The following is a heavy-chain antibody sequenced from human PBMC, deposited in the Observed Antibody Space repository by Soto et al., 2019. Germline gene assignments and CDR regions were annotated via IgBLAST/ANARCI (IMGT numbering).Heavy chain of an antibody. D-gene: IGHD2-15*01. CDR2: IDYNGVA. CDR1: GGSIYRSGYY. J-gene: IGHJ4*02. Sequence: SETLSLTCTVSGGSIYRSGYYWGWIRQPPGRGLEWIGNIDYNGVAYSNPSLKSRVTISRDTSKNQFSLKLTSVTAADTALYYCGKVLVGATGHTDSDSWGPGTLVTVS. CDR3: GKVLVGATGHTDSDS. V-gene: IGHV4-39*01.